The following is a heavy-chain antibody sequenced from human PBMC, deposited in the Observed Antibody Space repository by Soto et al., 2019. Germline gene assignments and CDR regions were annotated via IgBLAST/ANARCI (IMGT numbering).Heavy chain of an antibody. CDR3: ARGGHVVVVTAAFDY. CDR1: GNTFTNYY. CDR2: INPSGGHT. J-gene: IGHJ4*02. D-gene: IGHD2-21*02. Sequence: QVQLMQSGAEVKKPGASVKVSCKASGNTFTNYYIYWVRQAPGQGREWMGTINPSGGHTTYAQKFLGRVTMTRDTSTSTLYMELTSLRSEDTAVYYCARGGHVVVVTAAFDYWGQGTLVTVSS. V-gene: IGHV1-46*01.